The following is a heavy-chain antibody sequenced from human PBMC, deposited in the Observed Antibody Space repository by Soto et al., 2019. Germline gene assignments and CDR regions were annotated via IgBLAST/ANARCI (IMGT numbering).Heavy chain of an antibody. CDR1: GGTFSSYA. J-gene: IGHJ5*02. CDR2: IIPIFGTA. CDR3: ERVPELQYGYWFDP. Sequence: ASVKVSCKASGGTFSSYAISWVRQAPGQGLEWMGGIIPIFGTANYAQKFQGRVTITADESTSTAYMELSSLRSEDTAVYYCERVPELQYGYWFDPWGQGTLVTVS. D-gene: IGHD1-26*01. V-gene: IGHV1-69*13.